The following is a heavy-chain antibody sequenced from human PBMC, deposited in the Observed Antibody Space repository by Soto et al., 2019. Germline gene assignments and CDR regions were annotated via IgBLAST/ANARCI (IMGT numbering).Heavy chain of an antibody. CDR1: GFTFSSYW. V-gene: IGHV3-7*01. D-gene: IGHD2-15*01. CDR3: ARERDCSGGSCYVFDY. Sequence: PGGSLRLSCAASGFTFSSYWMSWVRQAPGKGLEWVANIKQDGSEKYYVDSVKGRFTISRDNAKNSLYLQMNSLRAEDTAVYYCARERDCSGGSCYVFDYWGQGTLVTVSS. CDR2: IKQDGSEK. J-gene: IGHJ4*02.